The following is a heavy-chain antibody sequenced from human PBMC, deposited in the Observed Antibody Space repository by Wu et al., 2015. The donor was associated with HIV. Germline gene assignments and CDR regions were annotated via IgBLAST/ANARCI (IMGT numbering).Heavy chain of an antibody. CDR2: IIPIFRTA. J-gene: IGHJ5*02. Sequence: QVQLVQSGAEVKKPGASVKVSCKASGYTFTSFGISWVRQAPGQGLEWMGEIIPIFRTAKNAQRFQDRLTITAEESTGTAYMELSSLRFEDTALYYCVRGVVRERRFDPWGQGTLVTVSS. D-gene: IGHD2-15*01. V-gene: IGHV1-69*13. CDR3: VRGVVRERRFDP. CDR1: GYTFTSFG.